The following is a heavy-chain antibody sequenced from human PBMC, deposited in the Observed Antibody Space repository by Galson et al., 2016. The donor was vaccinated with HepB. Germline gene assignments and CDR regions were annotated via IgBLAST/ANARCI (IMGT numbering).Heavy chain of an antibody. CDR2: INNDGTST. CDR3: ARERTALGANWFDP. Sequence: SLRLSCAASGFTFGNYWMHWVRQAPGKGPLCVSRINNDGTSTTYADSVRGRFTISRDNVKNTLYLQMNSLRVEDTAVYYCARERTALGANWFDPWGQGTLVTVSS. CDR1: GFTFGNYW. V-gene: IGHV3-74*03. D-gene: IGHD1-26*01. J-gene: IGHJ5*02.